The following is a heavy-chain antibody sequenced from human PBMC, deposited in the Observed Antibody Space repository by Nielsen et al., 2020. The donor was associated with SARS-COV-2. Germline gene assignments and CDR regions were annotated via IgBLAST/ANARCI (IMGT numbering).Heavy chain of an antibody. V-gene: IGHV5-51*01. CDR2: IYPGDSDT. D-gene: IGHD6-6*01. J-gene: IGHJ4*02. Sequence: KVSCKASGYTFTSYGISWVRQMPGKGLEWMGIIYPGDSDTRYSPSFQGQVTISADKSISTAYLQWSSLKASDTAMYYCARQGEYSSSSDYWGQGTLVTVSS. CDR1: GYTFTSYG. CDR3: ARQGEYSSSSDY.